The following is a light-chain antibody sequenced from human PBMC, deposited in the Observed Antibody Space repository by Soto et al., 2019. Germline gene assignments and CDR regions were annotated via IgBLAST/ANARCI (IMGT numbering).Light chain of an antibody. CDR1: QDIAAY. V-gene: IGKV1D-12*01. J-gene: IGKJ5*01. CDR3: RQAYSFPIT. CDR2: AAS. Sequence: DIPVTQTPSSVSASVGDRVTITCRASQDIAAYLAWYQHKPGRAPELLIHAASSLQSGVPSRFSGSGSGTDFTLTINSLQPEDFATYYCRQAYSFPITFGQGTRLENK.